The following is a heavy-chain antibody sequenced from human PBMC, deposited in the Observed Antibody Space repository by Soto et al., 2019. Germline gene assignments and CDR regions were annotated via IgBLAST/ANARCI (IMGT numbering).Heavy chain of an antibody. V-gene: IGHV3-30*18. CDR3: AKVLSPGIAVAGTLANYYYGMDV. CDR1: GFTFSSYG. D-gene: IGHD6-19*01. CDR2: ISYDGSNK. J-gene: IGHJ6*02. Sequence: GGSLRLSCAASGFTFSSYGMHWVRQAPGKGLEWVAVISYDGSNKYYADSVKGRFTISRDNSKNTLYLQMNSLRAEDTAVYFCAKVLSPGIAVAGTLANYYYGMDVWGQGTTVTVSS.